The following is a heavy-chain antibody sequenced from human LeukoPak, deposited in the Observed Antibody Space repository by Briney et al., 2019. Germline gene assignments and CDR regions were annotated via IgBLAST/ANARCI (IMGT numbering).Heavy chain of an antibody. Sequence: GGSLRLSCTASGFTFRKYWLHWVRQAPGKGLVWVSRINPDDGSTSYADSVKGRFTVSRDIAKNTLYPQMYSLRAEDTALYYCAATLWGYSNDWSSFDYWGQGTLVTVSS. J-gene: IGHJ4*02. CDR2: INPDDGST. CDR1: GFTFRKYW. D-gene: IGHD5-12*01. V-gene: IGHV3-74*01. CDR3: AATLWGYSNDWSSFDY.